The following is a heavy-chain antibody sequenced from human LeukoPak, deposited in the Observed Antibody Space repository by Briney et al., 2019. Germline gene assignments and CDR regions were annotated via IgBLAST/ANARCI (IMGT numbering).Heavy chain of an antibody. Sequence: GGSLRLSCAASGFTFSSYAMSRVRQAPGKGLEWVSAISGSGGSTYYADSVKGRFTISRDNSKSTLYLQMNSLRAEDTAVYYCAKFGMGATTNFDYWGQGTLVTVSS. CDR2: ISGSGGST. J-gene: IGHJ4*02. D-gene: IGHD1-26*01. CDR3: AKFGMGATTNFDY. CDR1: GFTFSSYA. V-gene: IGHV3-23*01.